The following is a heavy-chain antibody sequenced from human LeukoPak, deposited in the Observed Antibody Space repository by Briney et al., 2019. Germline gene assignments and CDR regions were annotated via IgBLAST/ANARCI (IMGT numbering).Heavy chain of an antibody. CDR1: GFTFSSYW. CDR2: IKQDGSEK. V-gene: IGHV3-7*01. D-gene: IGHD6-19*01. J-gene: IGHJ4*02. Sequence: GGSLRLSCAASGFTFSSYWMGWVRQAPGKGLEWVANIKQDGSEKYYVDSVKGRFTISRDNAKNSLYLQMNSLRAEDTAVYYCARDREAVADYYFGYWGQGTLVTVSS. CDR3: ARDREAVADYYFGY.